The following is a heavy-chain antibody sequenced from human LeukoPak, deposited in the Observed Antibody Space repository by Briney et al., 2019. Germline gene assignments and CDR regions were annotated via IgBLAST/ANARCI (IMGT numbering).Heavy chain of an antibody. CDR3: AREWDLRSFDY. V-gene: IGHV3-30-3*01. Sequence: GRSLRLSCAASGFTFSSYAMHWVRQAPGKGLEWVALISYDGTNKYYADSVKGRLIISRDNSKNTLHLKINSLRAEDTAVYYCAREWDLRSFDYWGQGTLVTVSS. CDR2: ISYDGTNK. CDR1: GFTFSSYA. D-gene: IGHD1-26*01. J-gene: IGHJ4*02.